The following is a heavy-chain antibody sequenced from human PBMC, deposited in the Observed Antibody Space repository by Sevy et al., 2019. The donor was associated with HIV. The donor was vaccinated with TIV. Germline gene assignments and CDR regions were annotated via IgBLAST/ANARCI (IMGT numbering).Heavy chain of an antibody. CDR3: ARGGERPRYYDSSEGQFDH. Sequence: GGSLRLSCAASGFTFDDFGMSWVRQAPGKGLEWVSAINWNGGRSAYGDSVKGRFTISRDNAKNSLDLQMNSLRVEDTTFYYCARGGERPRYYDSSEGQFDHWGQGTLVTVSS. D-gene: IGHD3-22*01. J-gene: IGHJ4*02. V-gene: IGHV3-20*04. CDR1: GFTFDDFG. CDR2: INWNGGRS.